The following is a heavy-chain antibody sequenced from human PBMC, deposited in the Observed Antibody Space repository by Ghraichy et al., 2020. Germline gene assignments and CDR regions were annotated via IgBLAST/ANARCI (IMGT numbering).Heavy chain of an antibody. V-gene: IGHV3-21*01. J-gene: IGHJ4*02. CDR1: GFTFSSYS. CDR3: ARAPFMITFGGVIAATPSFDY. D-gene: IGHD3-16*02. CDR2: ISSSSSYI. Sequence: GGSLRLSCAASGFTFSSYSMNWVRQAPGKGLEWVSSISSSSSYIYYADSVKGRFTISRDNAKNSLYLQMNSLRAEDTAVYYCARAPFMITFGGVIAATPSFDYWGQGTLVTVSS.